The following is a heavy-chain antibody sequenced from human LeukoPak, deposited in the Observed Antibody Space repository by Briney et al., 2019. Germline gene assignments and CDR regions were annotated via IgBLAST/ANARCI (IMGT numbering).Heavy chain of an antibody. J-gene: IGHJ6*03. D-gene: IGHD2-2*01. Sequence: GGSLRLSCVASGFTFSSYGMHWVRQAPGKGLEWVAFIRYDGSNKYYADSVKGRFTISRDNSNNTVYLQMNNLRPEDTAVFYCARGQGYESYYYMDVWGKGTTVSVSS. V-gene: IGHV3-30*02. CDR1: GFTFSSYG. CDR3: ARGQGYESYYYMDV. CDR2: IRYDGSNK.